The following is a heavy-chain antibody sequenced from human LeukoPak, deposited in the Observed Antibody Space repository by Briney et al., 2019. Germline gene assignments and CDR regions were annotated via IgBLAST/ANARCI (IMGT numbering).Heavy chain of an antibody. Sequence: ASVKVSCKASGYTFTSYGISWVRQAPGQGLEWMGWISAYNGNTNYAQKPQGRVTMTTDTSTSTASMELRSLRSDDTAVYYCARLGIAGPKGTGFDNWGQGTLVTVSS. CDR1: GYTFTSYG. D-gene: IGHD6-13*01. J-gene: IGHJ4*02. V-gene: IGHV1-18*01. CDR3: ARLGIAGPKGTGFDN. CDR2: ISAYNGNT.